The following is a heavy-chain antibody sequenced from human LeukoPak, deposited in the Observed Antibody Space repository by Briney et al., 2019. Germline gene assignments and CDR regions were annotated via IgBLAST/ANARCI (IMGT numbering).Heavy chain of an antibody. CDR1: GYTFTSYG. CDR3: ARGHSLLYGDKNWFDP. V-gene: IGHV1-18*01. D-gene: IGHD4-23*01. Sequence: GASVKVSCKASGYTFTSYGISWVRQAPGQGLEWMGWISAYNGNTNYAQKLQGRVTMTTDTSTSTAYMELRSLRSDDTAVYYCARGHSLLYGDKNWFDPWGQGTLVTVSS. J-gene: IGHJ5*02. CDR2: ISAYNGNT.